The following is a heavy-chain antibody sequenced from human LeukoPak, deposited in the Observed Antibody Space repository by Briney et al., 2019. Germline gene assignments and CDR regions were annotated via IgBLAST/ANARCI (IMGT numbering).Heavy chain of an antibody. Sequence: GGSLRLSCAASGFTFSNYAMSWVRQAPGKGLGWVSAILGSGGSTYYADSVKGRFTVSRDNSKSTLYLQMNSLRAEDTALYYCAKWGDYDVLTGYYVPDYWGQGTLVTVSS. V-gene: IGHV3-23*01. CDR1: GFTFSNYA. CDR2: ILGSGGST. D-gene: IGHD3-9*01. CDR3: AKWGDYDVLTGYYVPDY. J-gene: IGHJ4*02.